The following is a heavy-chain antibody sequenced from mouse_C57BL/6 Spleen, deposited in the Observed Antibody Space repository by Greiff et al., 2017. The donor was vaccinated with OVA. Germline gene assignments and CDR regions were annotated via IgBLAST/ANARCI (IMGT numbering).Heavy chain of an antibody. D-gene: IGHD1-1*01. CDR2: ISGGGGNT. CDR3: ARPITTVVATRGNYAMDY. J-gene: IGHJ4*01. V-gene: IGHV5-9*01. CDR1: GFTFSSYT. Sequence: EVMLVESGGGLVKPGGSLKLSCAASGFTFSSYTMSWVRQTPEKRLEWVATISGGGGNTYYPDSVKGRFTISRDNAKNTLYLQMSSLRSEDTALYYCARPITTVVATRGNYAMDYWGQGTSVTVSS.